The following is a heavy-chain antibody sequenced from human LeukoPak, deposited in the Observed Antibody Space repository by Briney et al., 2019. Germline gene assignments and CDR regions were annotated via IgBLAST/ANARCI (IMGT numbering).Heavy chain of an antibody. CDR1: GFTFSNYW. CDR2: IKQDGSEI. J-gene: IGHJ4*02. V-gene: IGHV3-7*01. D-gene: IGHD6-13*01. Sequence: GGSLGLSCAASGFTFSNYWMTWVRQAPGKGLEWVANIKQDGSEIYYVDSVKGRFTISRDNAKNSVFLQMNSLRAEDTAVYYCARDRYTSIWGQGTLVTVSS. CDR3: ARDRYTSI.